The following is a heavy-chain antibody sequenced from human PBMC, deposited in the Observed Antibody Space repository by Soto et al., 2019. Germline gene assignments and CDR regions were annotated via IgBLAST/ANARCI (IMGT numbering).Heavy chain of an antibody. CDR3: AGEGRDGYNYGWFDP. CDR2: IIPIFGTA. Sequence: QVQLVQSGAEVKKPGSSVKVSCKASGGTFSSYAISWVRQAPGQGLEWMGGIIPIFGTANYAQKFQGRVTITADESRSTAYMEVGSLRSEDRAVYYCAGEGRDGYNYGWFDPWGQGTLVTVSS. J-gene: IGHJ5*02. V-gene: IGHV1-69*01. D-gene: IGHD5-12*01. CDR1: GGTFSSYA.